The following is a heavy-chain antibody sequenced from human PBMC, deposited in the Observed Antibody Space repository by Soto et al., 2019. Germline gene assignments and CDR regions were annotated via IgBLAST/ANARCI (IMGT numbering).Heavy chain of an antibody. V-gene: IGHV4-59*01. D-gene: IGHD3-3*01. CDR2: IYYSGST. J-gene: IGHJ3*02. CDR1: GGSISSYY. CDR3: ARMESRGTRAFDI. Sequence: PSETLSLTCTVSGGSISSYYWSWIRQPPGKGLEWIGYIYYSGSTNSNPSLQGRVTISVDTSKNQFSLKLSSVTAADTAVYYCARMESRGTRAFDIWGQGTMVTVSS.